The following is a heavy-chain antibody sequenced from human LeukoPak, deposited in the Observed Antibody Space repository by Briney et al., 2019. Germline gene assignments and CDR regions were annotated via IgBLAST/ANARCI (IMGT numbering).Heavy chain of an antibody. CDR3: VRVDGSPDF. V-gene: IGHV1-8*03. CDR1: GGTFSSYA. Sequence: ASVKVSCKASGGTFSSYAINWVRQATGQGLEWMGWMNPNSGNTGYAQKFQGRVTITRNTSISTAYMELSSLRSEDTAVYYCVRVDGSPDFWGQGTLITVSS. CDR2: MNPNSGNT. J-gene: IGHJ4*02. D-gene: IGHD3-22*01.